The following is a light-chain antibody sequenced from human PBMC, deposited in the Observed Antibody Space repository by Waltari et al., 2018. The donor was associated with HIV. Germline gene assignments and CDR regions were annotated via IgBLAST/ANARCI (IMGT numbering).Light chain of an antibody. Sequence: QTALTQPASVSGSPGPSITIPCSGPSTAISRFSHVSWFQHHPGKAPKLIMFDVSFRPSGLSNRFSGSKSGITASLTISGLQTEDEADYYCSSYTSYSRLVFGTGTKVTV. CDR1: STAISRFSH. CDR3: SSYTSYSRLV. J-gene: IGLJ1*01. V-gene: IGLV2-14*01. CDR2: DVS.